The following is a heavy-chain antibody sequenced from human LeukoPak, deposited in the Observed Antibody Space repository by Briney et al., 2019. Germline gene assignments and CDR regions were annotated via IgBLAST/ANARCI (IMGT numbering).Heavy chain of an antibody. CDR2: IIPIFGTA. Sequence: SVKVSCKASGGTFSSYAISWVRQAPGQGLEWMGGIIPIFGTANYAQKFQGRVTITADRSTSTAYMELSSLRSEDTAVYYCARAHYDILTGYYPFDYWGQGTLVTVSS. D-gene: IGHD3-9*01. V-gene: IGHV1-69*06. CDR1: GGTFSSYA. J-gene: IGHJ4*02. CDR3: ARAHYDILTGYYPFDY.